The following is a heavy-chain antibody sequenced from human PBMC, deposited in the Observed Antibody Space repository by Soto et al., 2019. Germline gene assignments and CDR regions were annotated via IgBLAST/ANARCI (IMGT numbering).Heavy chain of an antibody. CDR3: AHGSCSSADCYPNPYLDY. CDR1: GFSLSTTAEG. Sequence: QITLKESGPTLVKPTQTLTLTCTFSGFSLSTTAEGVGWIRQPPGKALEWLALIYWDDDERYSPSLKSRLIITKDTSKNQVVLTMTNVDPVDTATYYCAHGSCSSADCYPNPYLDYWGQGILVTVS. J-gene: IGHJ4*02. D-gene: IGHD2-2*01. V-gene: IGHV2-5*02. CDR2: IYWDDDE.